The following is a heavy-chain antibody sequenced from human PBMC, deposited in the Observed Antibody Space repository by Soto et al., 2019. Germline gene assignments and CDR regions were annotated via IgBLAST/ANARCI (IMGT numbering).Heavy chain of an antibody. CDR2: ISGSTSGT. V-gene: IGHV3-23*01. Sequence: EVQLLESGGGLVQPGGSLRLSCAASGFAFSSYAMSWVRQAPGKGLEWVSSISGSTSGTYYADAVKGRFTISRDNSNNPLYLHMNSLRAEDTAVYYCAKDRGFSDPFDYWGQGALVTVSS. J-gene: IGHJ4*02. D-gene: IGHD3-10*01. CDR3: AKDRGFSDPFDY. CDR1: GFAFSSYA.